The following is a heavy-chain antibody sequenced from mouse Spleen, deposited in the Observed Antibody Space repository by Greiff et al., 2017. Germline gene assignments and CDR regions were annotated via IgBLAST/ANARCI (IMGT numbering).Heavy chain of an antibody. CDR1: GYAFSSSW. Sequence: QVQLQQPGAELVKPGASVKISCKASGYAFSSSWMNWVKQRPGKGLEWIGRIYPGDGDTNYNGKFKGKATLTADKSSSTAYMQLSSLTSEDSAVYFCARGTIGWFAYWGQGTLVTVSA. J-gene: IGHJ3*01. D-gene: IGHD2-14*01. V-gene: IGHV1-82*01. CDR2: IYPGDGDT. CDR3: ARGTIGWFAY.